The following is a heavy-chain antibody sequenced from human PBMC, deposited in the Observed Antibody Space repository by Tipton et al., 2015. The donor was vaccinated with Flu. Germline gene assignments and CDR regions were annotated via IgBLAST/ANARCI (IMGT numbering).Heavy chain of an antibody. CDR2: IKQDGSEK. D-gene: IGHD4-17*01. CDR3: ARGLTTVTAKVYFDY. V-gene: IGHV3-7*01. J-gene: IGHJ4*02. CDR1: GFSFSSFW. Sequence: LRLSCAASGFSFSSFWMNWVRQAPGKGLEWVANIKQDGSEKYYVDSVEGRFTISRDNAKNSLYLQMNSLTADDTALYYCARGLTTVTAKVYFDYWGQGTLVTVSS.